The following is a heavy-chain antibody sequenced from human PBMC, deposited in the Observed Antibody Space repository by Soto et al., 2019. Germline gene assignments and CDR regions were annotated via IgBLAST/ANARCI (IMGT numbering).Heavy chain of an antibody. V-gene: IGHV4-39*01. Sequence: SETLSLTCTVSGGSISSSSYYWGWIRQPPGKGLEWIGSIYYSGRTYYNPSLKSRVTISVDTSKNQFSLKLSSVTAADTAVYYCARPAVVTDYYYYYYGMDVWGQGTTVTVSS. J-gene: IGHJ6*02. CDR1: GGSISSSSYY. D-gene: IGHD2-15*01. CDR3: ARPAVVTDYYYYYYGMDV. CDR2: IYYSGRT.